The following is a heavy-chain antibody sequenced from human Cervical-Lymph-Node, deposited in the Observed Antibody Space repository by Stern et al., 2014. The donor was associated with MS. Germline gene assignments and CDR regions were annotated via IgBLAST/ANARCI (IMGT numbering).Heavy chain of an antibody. CDR3: ARHTTSSGSYFDY. J-gene: IGHJ4*02. D-gene: IGHD3-22*01. V-gene: IGHV5-51*03. CDR2: IYPGDADT. CDR1: GYSFSTHW. Sequence: VQLGQSGAEVKKPGESLKISCKGSGYSFSTHWIGWVRQMPGKGLEGMGTIYPGDADTRYGPSFQGQVTISADKSISTAYLQWSSLKASDTAMYYCARHTTSSGSYFDYWGQGTLVTVSS.